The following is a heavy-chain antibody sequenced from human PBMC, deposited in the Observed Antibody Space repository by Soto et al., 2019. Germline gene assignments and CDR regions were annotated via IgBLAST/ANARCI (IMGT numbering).Heavy chain of an antibody. CDR1: GGSISSGGYY. Sequence: QVQLQESGPGLVKPSQTLSLTCTVSGGSISSGGYYWSWIRQHPGKGLGWIGYIYYSGSTYYNPSLKSRVTISVDTSKNQFSLKLSSVTAADTAVYYCARENIVATIPDYWGQGTLVTVSS. CDR3: ARENIVATIPDY. D-gene: IGHD5-12*01. CDR2: IYYSGST. V-gene: IGHV4-31*03. J-gene: IGHJ4*02.